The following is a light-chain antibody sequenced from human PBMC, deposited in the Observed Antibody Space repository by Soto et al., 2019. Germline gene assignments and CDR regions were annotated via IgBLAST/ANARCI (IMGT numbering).Light chain of an antibody. CDR3: QHYNSYSEA. J-gene: IGKJ1*01. V-gene: IGKV1-5*03. CDR1: QTISSW. Sequence: DIQMTQSPSTLSGSVGDRVTITCRASQTISSWLAWYQQKPGKAPKLLIYKASTLKSGVPSRFSGSGSGTEFTLTLSSLQPDDFATYYCQHYNSYSEAFGQGTKAELK. CDR2: KAS.